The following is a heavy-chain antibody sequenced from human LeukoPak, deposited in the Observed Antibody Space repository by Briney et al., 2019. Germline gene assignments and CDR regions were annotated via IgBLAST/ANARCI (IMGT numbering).Heavy chain of an antibody. V-gene: IGHV3-23*01. CDR2: ISGGAGST. CDR1: GFTFSTYA. J-gene: IGHJ4*02. Sequence: GGSLRLSCAASGFTFSTYAMSWVRQAPGKGLEWVSTISGGAGSTYYADSVKGRFTISRDNAKNSLYLQMNSLRDEDTAVYYCASSSVAYYDFYVDYWGQGTLVTVSS. D-gene: IGHD3-3*01. CDR3: ASSSVAYYDFYVDY.